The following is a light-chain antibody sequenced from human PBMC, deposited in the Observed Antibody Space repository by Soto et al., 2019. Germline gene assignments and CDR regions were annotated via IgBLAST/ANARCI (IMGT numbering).Light chain of an antibody. CDR3: AAWDDILNGVYV. CDR1: SSDVGGYNY. Sequence: QSALTQPASVSGSPGQSITISCTGTSSDVGGYNYVSWYQQHPGKAPKLMIYEVSNRPSGVSNRFSGSKSGNTASLTISGLQAEDEADYYCAAWDDILNGVYVFGPGTKVTVL. CDR2: EVS. V-gene: IGLV2-14*01. J-gene: IGLJ1*01.